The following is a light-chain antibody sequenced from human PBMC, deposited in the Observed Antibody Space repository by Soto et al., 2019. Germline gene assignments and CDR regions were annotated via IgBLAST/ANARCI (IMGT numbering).Light chain of an antibody. CDR2: EAS. J-gene: IGKJ5*01. Sequence: DIQLTQSPSRLSASIGDRVTITCRASHDISTFLAWYQQKPGKAPKLLIYEASTLQSGVPSRFSGSGSGTEFTLTISGLLPEDFAAYHCQQLYTLPFTFGQGTRL. V-gene: IGKV1-9*01. CDR3: QQLYTLPFT. CDR1: HDISTF.